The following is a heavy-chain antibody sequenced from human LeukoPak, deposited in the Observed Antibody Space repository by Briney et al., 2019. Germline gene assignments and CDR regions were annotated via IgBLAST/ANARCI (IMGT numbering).Heavy chain of an antibody. CDR2: FYYTGTR. CDR3: ARDSGQYWYFDL. V-gene: IGHV4-59*01. D-gene: IGHD1-14*01. CDR1: DASISGYY. Sequence: PSETLSLTCTVSDASISGYYWSWIRQPPGEGLEWIAYFYYTGTRNYNPSLKSRVTVSVDTSKNQFSLTLTSVTAADTAVYYCARDSGQYWYFDLWGRGTLVTVSS. J-gene: IGHJ2*01.